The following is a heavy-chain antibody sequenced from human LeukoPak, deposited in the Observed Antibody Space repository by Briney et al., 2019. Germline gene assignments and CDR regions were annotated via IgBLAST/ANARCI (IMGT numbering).Heavy chain of an antibody. V-gene: IGHV1-2*02. CDR1: GYTFTGYY. CDR3: ARDPTAYSSGWYGAQGYYMDV. D-gene: IGHD6-19*01. Sequence: ASVKVSCKASGYTFTGYYMHWVRQAPGQGLEWMGWINPNSGGTNYAQKFQGRVTMTRDTSISTAYMELSRLRSDDTAVYYCARDPTAYSSGWYGAQGYYMDVWGKGTTVTVSS. J-gene: IGHJ6*03. CDR2: INPNSGGT.